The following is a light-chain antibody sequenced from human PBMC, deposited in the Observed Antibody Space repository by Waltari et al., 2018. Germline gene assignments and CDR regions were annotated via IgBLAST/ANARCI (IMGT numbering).Light chain of an antibody. CDR2: DAS. CDR3: QHYVRLPGT. V-gene: IGKV3-20*01. Sequence: EIVLTQSPGTLSLSPGERATLACRASQSVGRSLAWYQQKPGQAPRLLIYDASRRATGIPDRFNGSVSGTDFILTISTLEPEDLAVYYCQHYVRLPGTFGQGTKVEI. J-gene: IGKJ1*01. CDR1: QSVGRS.